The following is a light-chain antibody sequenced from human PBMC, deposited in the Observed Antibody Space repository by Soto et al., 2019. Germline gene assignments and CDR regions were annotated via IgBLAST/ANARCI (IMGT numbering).Light chain of an antibody. CDR3: QQSYKTPQT. CDR2: GTS. J-gene: IGKJ1*01. V-gene: IGKV3-15*01. Sequence: EVVMTQSPASLSVSPGERATLSCRASQSVTTNLAWYQQKPGQAPRLLIYGTSNRAAGVPARYSGSRPGTNFTLTINSLQPEDFATYYCQQSYKTPQTFGQGTKVDIK. CDR1: QSVTTN.